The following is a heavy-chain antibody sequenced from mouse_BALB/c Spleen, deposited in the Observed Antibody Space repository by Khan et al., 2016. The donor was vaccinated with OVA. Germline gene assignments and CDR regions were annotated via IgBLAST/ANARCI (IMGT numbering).Heavy chain of an antibody. J-gene: IGHJ3*01. V-gene: IGHV1-77*01. Sequence: QVRLQQSGAELARPGASVKLSCKASVYTFTDYYINWVKQRTGQGLEWIGEISPGSGDTYYTERFKGKATLTADKSSSTAYMQLSSLTSEASVVFFCARRNYFGYTFAYWGQGTLVTVSA. CDR2: ISPGSGDT. D-gene: IGHD1-2*01. CDR1: VYTFTDYY. CDR3: ARRNYFGYTFAY.